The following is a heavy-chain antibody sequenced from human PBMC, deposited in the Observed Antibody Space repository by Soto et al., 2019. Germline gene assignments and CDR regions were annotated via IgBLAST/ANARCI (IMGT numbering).Heavy chain of an antibody. V-gene: IGHV3-23*01. CDR2: ITGSGGTT. J-gene: IGHJ4*02. Sequence: GSLRLSCAASGFTFSTYAMTWVRQAPGKGLEWVSSITGSGGTTHHADSVKGRFTITRDNSQSTLYLQMKSLRAEDTAVYFCARDRSRYRRGWHLDYWGLGTLVTVSS. D-gene: IGHD3-16*02. CDR1: GFTFSTYA. CDR3: ARDRSRYRRGWHLDY.